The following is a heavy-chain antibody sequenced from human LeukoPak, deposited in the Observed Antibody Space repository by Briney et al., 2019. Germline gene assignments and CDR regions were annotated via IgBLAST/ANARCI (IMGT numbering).Heavy chain of an antibody. Sequence: GGSLRLSCAASGFTFSSYAMHWVRQAPGKGLEWVAVISYDGSNKYYADSVKGRFTISRDNSKNTLHLQMNSLRAEDTAVYYCARDAPYYYDSSGYYSYWGQGTLVTVSS. J-gene: IGHJ4*02. D-gene: IGHD3-22*01. CDR3: ARDAPYYYDSSGYYSY. CDR1: GFTFSSYA. V-gene: IGHV3-30-3*01. CDR2: ISYDGSNK.